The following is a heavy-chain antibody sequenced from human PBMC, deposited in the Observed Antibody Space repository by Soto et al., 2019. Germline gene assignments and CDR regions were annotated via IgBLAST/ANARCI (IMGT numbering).Heavy chain of an antibody. J-gene: IGHJ6*02. CDR2: ISSSSSTI. Sequence: GGSLRLSCAASGFTFSSYSMNWVRQAPGKGLEWVSYISSSSSTIYYADSVKGRFTISRDNAKNSLYLQMNSLRDEDTAVYYCARPLSNYGNSYYYYGMDVWGQGTTVTVSS. V-gene: IGHV3-48*02. D-gene: IGHD4-4*01. CDR1: GFTFSSYS. CDR3: ARPLSNYGNSYYYYGMDV.